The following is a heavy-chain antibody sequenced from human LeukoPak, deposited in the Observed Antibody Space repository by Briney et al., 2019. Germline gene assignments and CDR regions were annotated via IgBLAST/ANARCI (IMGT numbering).Heavy chain of an antibody. CDR3: ARVGITMVRGVNSNWFDP. CDR2: INPNSGGT. Sequence: ASVKVSCKASGYTFTGYYMHWVRQAPGQGREWMGRINPNSGGTNYAQKFQGRVTMTRDTSISTAYMELSRLRSDDTAVYYCARVGITMVRGVNSNWFDPWGQGTLVTVSS. CDR1: GYTFTGYY. V-gene: IGHV1-2*06. D-gene: IGHD3-10*01. J-gene: IGHJ5*02.